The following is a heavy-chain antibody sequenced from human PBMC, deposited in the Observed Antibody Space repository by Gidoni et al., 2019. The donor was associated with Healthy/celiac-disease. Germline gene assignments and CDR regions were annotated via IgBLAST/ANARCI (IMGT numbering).Heavy chain of an antibody. Sequence: VQLVESGGGLVKPGGSLRLSCSASGFTFSPAWMSWVRRAPGMGLEWVGRIKSNTDGGTTDYAAPVKGRFTISRDDSKNTLYLQMNSLKTEDTAVYYCTTASWDSSGWYMGYWGQGTLVTVSS. D-gene: IGHD6-19*01. V-gene: IGHV3-15*01. CDR2: IKSNTDGGTT. CDR1: GFTFSPAW. CDR3: TTASWDSSGWYMGY. J-gene: IGHJ4*02.